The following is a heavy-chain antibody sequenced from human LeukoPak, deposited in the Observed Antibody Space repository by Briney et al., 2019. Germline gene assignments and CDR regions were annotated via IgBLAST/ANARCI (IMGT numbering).Heavy chain of an antibody. J-gene: IGHJ4*02. V-gene: IGHV3-21*05. CDR2: IDSGSNNI. CDR1: GFTFSTYS. D-gene: IGHD3-10*01. Sequence: GGSLRLSCAASGFTFSTYSMNWVRQAPGKRLEWVSDIDSGSNNIHYADSVKGRFTISRDNAKNSLFLQMNSLRAEDTAVYYCARVLGGSGSYSYFDYWGQGTLVTVSS. CDR3: ARVLGGSGSYSYFDY.